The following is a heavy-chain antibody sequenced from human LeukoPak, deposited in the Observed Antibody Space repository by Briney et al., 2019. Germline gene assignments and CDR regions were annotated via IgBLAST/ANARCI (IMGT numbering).Heavy chain of an antibody. CDR2: ISAYYGNT. CDR3: ARGLDYFGSGKNWFDP. Sequence: ASVKVSCKASGYTFTNYGFSWVRQAPGQGLEWMGWISAYYGNTNYAQKLQGRVTMTTDTSTSTAYMELRSLRSDDTAVYYCARGLDYFGSGKNWFDPWGQGTLVTVSS. CDR1: GYTFTNYG. J-gene: IGHJ5*02. D-gene: IGHD3-10*01. V-gene: IGHV1-18*01.